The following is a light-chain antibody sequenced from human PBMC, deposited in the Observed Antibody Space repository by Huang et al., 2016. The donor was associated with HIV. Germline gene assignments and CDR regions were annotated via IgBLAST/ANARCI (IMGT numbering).Light chain of an antibody. CDR3: MQGTQWPWT. CDR2: RGS. V-gene: IGKV2-30*02. J-gene: IGKJ1*01. CDR1: QSLVHSDGNTY. Sequence: EVVLTQSPLSLPVTLGQPASISCKSSQSLVHSDGNTYLDWFQQRPGQSPRRLIDRGSNRESGVPDRFSGSGSGTDFTLKISRVEAEDVGFYYCMQGTQWPWTFGQGTKVEIK.